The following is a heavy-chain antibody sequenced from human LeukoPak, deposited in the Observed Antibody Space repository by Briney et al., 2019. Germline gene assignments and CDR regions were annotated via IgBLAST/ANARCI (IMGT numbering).Heavy chain of an antibody. CDR2: IIPIFGTA. CDR1: GGTFSSYA. CDR3: ASVLSGFLEWSFFDY. V-gene: IGHV1-69*13. D-gene: IGHD3-3*01. J-gene: IGHJ4*02. Sequence: SVKVSCKASGGTFSSYAISWVRQAPGQGLEWMGGIIPIFGTANYAQKFQGRVTITADESTSTAYMELSSLRSEDTAVYYCASVLSGFLEWSFFDYWGQGTLVTVSS.